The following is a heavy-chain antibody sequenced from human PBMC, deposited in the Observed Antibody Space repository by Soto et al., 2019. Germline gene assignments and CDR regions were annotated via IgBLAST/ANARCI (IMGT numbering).Heavy chain of an antibody. Sequence: SETLSLTCAVSGGSISSGGYSWSWIQQPPGKGLEWIGDIYHSGSTYYNPSLKSRVTISVDKSKNHFSLSLTSVTAADTAVYYCARVQRDSAMGHFDHWGQGILVTVSS. D-gene: IGHD5-18*01. CDR2: IYHSGST. CDR3: ARVQRDSAMGHFDH. J-gene: IGHJ4*02. CDR1: GGSISSGGYS. V-gene: IGHV4-30-2*01.